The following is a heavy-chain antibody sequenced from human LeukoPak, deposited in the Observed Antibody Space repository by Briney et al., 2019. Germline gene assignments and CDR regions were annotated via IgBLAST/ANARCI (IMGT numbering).Heavy chain of an antibody. CDR1: GFTFSSYA. V-gene: IGHV3-23*01. D-gene: IGHD6-13*01. CDR3: AKRPISSSWYDY. J-gene: IGHJ4*02. CDR2: ITGSGGST. Sequence: GGSLRLPCAASGFTFSSYAMSWVRQAPGKGLEWVSAITGSGGSTYYADSVKGRFTISRDNSKNTLYLQMNSLRAEDTAVYYCAKRPISSSWYDYWGQGTPVTVSS.